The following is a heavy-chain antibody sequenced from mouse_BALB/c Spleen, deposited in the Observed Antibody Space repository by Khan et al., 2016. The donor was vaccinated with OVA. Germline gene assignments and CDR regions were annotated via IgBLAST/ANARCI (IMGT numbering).Heavy chain of an antibody. J-gene: IGHJ3*01. CDR3: ARNYDYDEGLTY. V-gene: IGHV2-2*02. CDR1: GFSFTNYG. D-gene: IGHD2-4*01. Sequence: QVQLKESGPGLVQPSQSLSITCTVSGFSFTNYGVHWVRQSPGQGLEWLGLIWSGGSTDYNAAFISRLSISTDNSTSQVFFKMNSLQANDTAIYYCARNYDYDEGLTYWGQGTLVTVAA. CDR2: IWSGGST.